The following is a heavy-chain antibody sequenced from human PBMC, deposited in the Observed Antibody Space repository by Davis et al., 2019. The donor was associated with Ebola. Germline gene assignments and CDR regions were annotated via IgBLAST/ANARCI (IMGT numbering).Heavy chain of an antibody. CDR2: SSGSGGST. D-gene: IGHD5-12*01. J-gene: IGHJ4*02. Sequence: GESLKFSCAASGSLSSDYAIGWVRQAPRKGLEWVSSSSGSGGSTSYADSVKGRFTISRDNSKNTLYLQMNSLGVEDTALYYCARGHSGYDNAMDSWGQGTLVTVSS. CDR1: GSLSSDYA. CDR3: ARGHSGYDNAMDS. V-gene: IGHV3-23*01.